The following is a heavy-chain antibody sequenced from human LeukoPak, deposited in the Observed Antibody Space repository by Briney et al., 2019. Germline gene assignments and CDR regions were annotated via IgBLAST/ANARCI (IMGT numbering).Heavy chain of an antibody. J-gene: IGHJ3*02. V-gene: IGHV4-34*01. Sequence: PSETLSLTCAVYGGSFSGYYWSWIRQPPGKGLEWIGEINHSGSTNYNPSLKSRVTISVDTSKNQFSLKLSSVTAADTAVYYCVRAVTGSRGAFDIWGQGTMVTVSS. CDR2: INHSGST. CDR1: GGSFSGYY. D-gene: IGHD1-1*01. CDR3: VRAVTGSRGAFDI.